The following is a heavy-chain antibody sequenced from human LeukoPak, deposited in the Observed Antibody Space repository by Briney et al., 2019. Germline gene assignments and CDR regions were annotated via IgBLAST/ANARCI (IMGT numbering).Heavy chain of an antibody. V-gene: IGHV1-46*01. CDR3: ARAHDMTTVTCDY. CDR1: GYTFTSYY. D-gene: IGHD4-17*01. CDR2: INPSGGST. Sequence: ASVKVSCKASGYTFTSYYMHWVRQAPGQGLEWMGIINPSGGSTSYAQKFQGRVTMTREPSTSTVYMELSSQRSGDTAVYYCARAHDMTTVTCDYWGQGTLVTVSS. J-gene: IGHJ4*02.